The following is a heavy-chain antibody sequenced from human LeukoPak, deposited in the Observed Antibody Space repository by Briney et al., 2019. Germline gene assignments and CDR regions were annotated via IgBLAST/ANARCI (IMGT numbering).Heavy chain of an antibody. CDR2: INHSGST. CDR1: GGSFSGYY. D-gene: IGHD1-26*01. V-gene: IGHV4-34*01. Sequence: SETLSLTCAVYGGSFSGYYWSWIRQPPGKGLEWIGEINHSGSTNYNPSLKSRVTISVDTSKNQFSLQLNSVTPEDTAVYYCARLVGASWFDFWGQGTLVTVSS. CDR3: ARLVGASWFDF. J-gene: IGHJ5*01.